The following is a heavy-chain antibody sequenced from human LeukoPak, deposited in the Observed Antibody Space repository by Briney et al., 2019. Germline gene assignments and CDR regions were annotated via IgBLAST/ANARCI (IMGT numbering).Heavy chain of an antibody. CDR2: ISHTGSTM. Sequence: GGSLRLSCAASGITLSSYSMNWVRQAPGKGLEWVSYISHTGSTMSYADSVKGRFTISRDNARNSLHLQMNSLRAEDTAVYYCAIPPLSGTGSSRPLAEMDVWGQGTTVTVSS. J-gene: IGHJ6*02. V-gene: IGHV3-48*04. CDR3: AIPPLSGTGSSRPLAEMDV. D-gene: IGHD3-10*01. CDR1: GITLSSYS.